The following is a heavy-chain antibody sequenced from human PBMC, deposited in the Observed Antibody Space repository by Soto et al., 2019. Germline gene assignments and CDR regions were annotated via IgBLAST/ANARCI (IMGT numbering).Heavy chain of an antibody. CDR2: IYRGRAT. CDR1: GFSVSNTY. V-gene: IGHV3-53*01. CDR3: ARDRSDSSRADSFDI. Sequence: EVQLVESGGGLIQPGGSLRLSCAVSGFSVSNTYMSWVRQAPGKGLELISVIYRGRATYYADSVKGRFTISRDDSRNTVYLQMNSLTTEDTAVYFCARDRSDSSRADSFDIWGQGTMVTVSS. D-gene: IGHD6-25*01. J-gene: IGHJ3*02.